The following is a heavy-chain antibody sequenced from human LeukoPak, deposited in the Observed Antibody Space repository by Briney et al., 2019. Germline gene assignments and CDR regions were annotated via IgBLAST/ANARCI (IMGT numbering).Heavy chain of an antibody. D-gene: IGHD3-10*01. Sequence: PGGSLRLSCAASGFTFSSYSMNWVRQAPGKGLEWVSYISSSSSTIYYADSVKGRFTNSRDSAKNSLYLQMNSLRAEDTAVYYCARKGNAFDFWGQGTMVTVSS. V-gene: IGHV3-48*01. CDR1: GFTFSSYS. CDR2: ISSSSSTI. J-gene: IGHJ3*01. CDR3: ARKGNAFDF.